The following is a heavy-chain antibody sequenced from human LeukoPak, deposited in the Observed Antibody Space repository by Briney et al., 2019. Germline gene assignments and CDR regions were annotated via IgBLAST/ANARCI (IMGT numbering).Heavy chain of an antibody. V-gene: IGHV3-23*01. D-gene: IGHD1-26*01. J-gene: IGHJ4*02. CDR2: ISGSGGST. CDR3: ATLEGEGY. Sequence: GGSLRLSCVASGYNFSPYWMSWVRQAPGKGLEWVSAISGSGGSTYYADSVKGRFTISRDNSKNTLYLQMNSLRAEDTAVYYCATLEGEGYWGQGTLVTVSS. CDR1: GYNFSPYW.